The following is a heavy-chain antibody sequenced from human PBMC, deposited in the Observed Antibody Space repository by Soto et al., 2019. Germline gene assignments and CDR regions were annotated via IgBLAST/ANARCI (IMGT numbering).Heavy chain of an antibody. CDR2: ISAYNGNT. Sequence: ASVNVSCKASGYTFTSYGISWVRQAPGQGLEWMGWISAYNGNTNYAQKLQGRVTMTTDTSTSTAYMELRSLRSDDTAVYYCARDQNLWSGYWGYYYYMDVWGKGTTVTVSS. CDR1: GYTFTSYG. CDR3: ARDQNLWSGYWGYYYYMDV. D-gene: IGHD3-3*01. V-gene: IGHV1-18*01. J-gene: IGHJ6*03.